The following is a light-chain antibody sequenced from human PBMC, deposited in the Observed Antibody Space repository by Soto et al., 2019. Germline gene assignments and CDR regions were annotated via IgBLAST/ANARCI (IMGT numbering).Light chain of an antibody. V-gene: IGKV3-11*01. Sequence: EIVLTQSPATLSFAPGERATLSCRASQSVSSYLARSQQKPGQAPRLLIYSASNRTTGIPARFSGSGSGTDFTLTISSLEPEDFAVYYCQQRSNWPPITFGQGTRLEMK. CDR3: QQRSNWPPIT. CDR1: QSVSSY. CDR2: SAS. J-gene: IGKJ5*01.